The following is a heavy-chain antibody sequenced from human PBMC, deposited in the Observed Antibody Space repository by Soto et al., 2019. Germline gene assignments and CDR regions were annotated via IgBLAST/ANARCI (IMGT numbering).Heavy chain of an antibody. V-gene: IGHV1-69*13. Sequence: SVKVSCKASGGTFSSYAISWVRQAPGQGLEWMGGIIPIFGTANYAQKFQGRVTITADESTSTAYMELSSLRSEDTAVYYCARDIVVVVAASLHAFDIRGQGTMVTVSS. CDR3: ARDIVVVVAASLHAFDI. CDR1: GGTFSSYA. D-gene: IGHD2-15*01. J-gene: IGHJ3*02. CDR2: IIPIFGTA.